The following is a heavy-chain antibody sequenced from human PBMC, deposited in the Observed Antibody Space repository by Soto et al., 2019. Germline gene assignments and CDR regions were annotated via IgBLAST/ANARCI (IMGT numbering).Heavy chain of an antibody. J-gene: IGHJ4*02. CDR3: ARVSDDYDYFDY. V-gene: IGHV3-33*01. Sequence: GGSLRLSCAASGFTFSSYGMHWVRQAPGKGLEWVAVIWYDGSNKYYADSVKGRFTISRDNSKNTLYLQMNSLRAEDTAVYYCARVSDDYDYFDYWGQGTLVTVSS. CDR1: GFTFSSYG. CDR2: IWYDGSNK. D-gene: IGHD5-12*01.